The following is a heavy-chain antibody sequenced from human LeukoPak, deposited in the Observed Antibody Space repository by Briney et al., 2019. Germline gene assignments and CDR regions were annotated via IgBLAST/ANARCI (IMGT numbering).Heavy chain of an antibody. J-gene: IGHJ4*02. Sequence: PSETLSLTCAVSGGSMHNYYWSWIRQPPGKGLEWIGYIFCRGNTNYNPSLQSRVTISVDTSKSQFALKLRSVTAADTAVYYCARVGDTSSYYYFLDFWGQGTLVTVSS. CDR1: GGSMHNYY. V-gene: IGHV4-59*12. CDR2: IFCRGNT. CDR3: ARVGDTSSYYYFLDF. D-gene: IGHD3-22*01.